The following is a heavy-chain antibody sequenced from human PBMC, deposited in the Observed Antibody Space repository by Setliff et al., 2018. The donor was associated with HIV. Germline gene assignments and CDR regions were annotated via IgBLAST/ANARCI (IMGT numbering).Heavy chain of an antibody. J-gene: IGHJ4*02. CDR1: GFTFSSRW. CDR2: IKQDGSEN. D-gene: IGHD3-16*01. V-gene: IGHV3-7*01. Sequence: PGGSLRLSCAASGFTFSSRWMTWVRQAPGKGLEWVANIKQDGSENYFVDSVKGRFTISRDNTKNSLSLQMKNMRVDDTAVYYCAREGGMGLDDHWGQGTRVTVSS. CDR3: AREGGMGLDDH.